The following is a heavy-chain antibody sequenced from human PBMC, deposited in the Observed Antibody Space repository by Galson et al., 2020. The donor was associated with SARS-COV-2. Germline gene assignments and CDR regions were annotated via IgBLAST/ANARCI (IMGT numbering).Heavy chain of an antibody. V-gene: IGHV3-23*01. J-gene: IGHJ5*02. D-gene: IGHD1-1*01. CDR2: ITASGDVT. Sequence: GGSLRLSCAASGFTFSSYPVTWVRQAPGKGLEWVSAITASGDVTYYADSVKGRFTISRDNSKNTVYLQMNSLRAEDLAVYYCARGYNCPYHWGQGTLITVSS. CDR1: GFTFSSYP. CDR3: ARGYNCPYH.